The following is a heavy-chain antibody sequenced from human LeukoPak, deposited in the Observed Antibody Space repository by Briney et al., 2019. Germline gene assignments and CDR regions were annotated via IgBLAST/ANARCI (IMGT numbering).Heavy chain of an antibody. CDR1: GITFGNNW. CDR3: ARDVPHNWFDI. V-gene: IGHV3-74*01. CDR2: INSDGGGT. Sequence: GGSLRLSCAASGITFGNNWIHWVRQGPGKGLAWLSRINSDGGGTIYANSVKGRFTVFRDNAKNTLYLQMNSLRAEDTGVYYCARDVPHNWFDIWVQGTLVTVSS. J-gene: IGHJ5*02.